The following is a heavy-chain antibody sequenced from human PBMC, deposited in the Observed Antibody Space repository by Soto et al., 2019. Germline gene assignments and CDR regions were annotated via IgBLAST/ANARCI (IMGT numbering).Heavy chain of an antibody. V-gene: IGHV3-30-3*01. CDR1: GFTFSSYA. CDR2: VSNDGRNK. CDR3: ARGQQGLDH. Sequence: QVQLLESGGGVVQPGRSLRLSCAASGFTFSSYAMHWVRQPPGKGLEWVAVVSNDGRNKFYAGSVRGRFTISRDNAKNTLYLETDSLTVEDMAVFYCARGQQGLDHMGQGSLV. J-gene: IGHJ4*02.